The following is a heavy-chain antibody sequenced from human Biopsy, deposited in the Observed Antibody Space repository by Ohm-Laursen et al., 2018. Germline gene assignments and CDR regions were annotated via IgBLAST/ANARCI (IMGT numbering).Heavy chain of an antibody. V-gene: IGHV4-59*02. CDR3: ARDVVGRGASFFDF. CDR2: IYYSVMT. CDR1: GDSVTKYY. D-gene: IGHD1-26*01. Sequence: TLSLTCTVSGDSVTKYYWSWIRQPPGKGLEWIGYIYYSVMTNYNPSLQSRVSISVDTSRNQVPLTLSSVTAADTAVYYCARDVVGRGASFFDFWGQGTSVTVSS. J-gene: IGHJ4*02.